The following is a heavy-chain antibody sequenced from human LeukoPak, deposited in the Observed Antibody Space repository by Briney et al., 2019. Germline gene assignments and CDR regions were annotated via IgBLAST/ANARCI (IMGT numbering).Heavy chain of an antibody. CDR1: GYTFTGYY. J-gene: IGHJ3*02. CDR3: ARDLAVFDAFDI. CDR2: INPNSGDT. D-gene: IGHD2-8*02. Sequence: GASVKVSCKASGYTFTGYYMHWVRQAPGQGLAWMGWINPNSGDTNYAQDFQGRVTMTRDTSISTAYMELSRLRYDDTAVYYCARDLAVFDAFDIWGQGTMVTVSS. V-gene: IGHV1-2*02.